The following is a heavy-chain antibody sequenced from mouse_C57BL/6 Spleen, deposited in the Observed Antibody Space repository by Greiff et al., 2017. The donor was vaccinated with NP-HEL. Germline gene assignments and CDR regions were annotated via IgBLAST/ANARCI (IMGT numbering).Heavy chain of an antibody. D-gene: IGHD2-14*01. V-gene: IGHV5-4*03. CDR1: GFTFSSYA. Sequence: EVKLVESGGGLVKPGGSLKLSCAASGFTFSSYAMSWVRQTPEKRLEWVATISDGGSYTYYPDNVKGRFTISRDNAKNNLYLQMSHLKSEDTAMYYCARGGYDGQAFDYWGQGTTLTVSS. CDR3: ARGGYDGQAFDY. J-gene: IGHJ2*01. CDR2: ISDGGSYT.